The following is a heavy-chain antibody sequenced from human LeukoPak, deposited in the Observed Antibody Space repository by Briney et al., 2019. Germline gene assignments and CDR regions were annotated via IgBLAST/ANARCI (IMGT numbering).Heavy chain of an antibody. CDR2: ISWNSGSI. CDR3: AIRGYSYDYFST. CDR1: GFTFDDYA. V-gene: IGHV3-9*01. Sequence: GGSLRLSCAASGFTFDDYAMHWVRQAPGKGLEWVSGISWNSGSIGYADSVKGRFTISRDNAKNSLYLQMNSLRAEDTAVYYCAIRGYSYDYFSTWGQGTLVTVSS. J-gene: IGHJ5*02. D-gene: IGHD5-18*01.